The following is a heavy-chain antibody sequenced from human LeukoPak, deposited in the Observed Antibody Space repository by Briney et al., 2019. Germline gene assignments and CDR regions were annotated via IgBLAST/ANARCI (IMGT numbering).Heavy chain of an antibody. CDR1: TRSLSGYY. CDR2: RYYSGST. V-gene: IGHV4-59*01. J-gene: IGHJ6*02. Sequence: SETLSLTCTVSTRSLSGYYWTWIRQSPGKGLEWIAYRYYSGSTNYNPSLKSRVTISGDTSKNQFSLRLSSVTAADTAVYYCARGRRPYYYYGMDVWGQGATVTVSS. CDR3: ARGRRPYYYYGMDV.